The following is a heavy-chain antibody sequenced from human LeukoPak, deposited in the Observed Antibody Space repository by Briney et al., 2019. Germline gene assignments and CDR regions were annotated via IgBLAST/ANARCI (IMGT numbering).Heavy chain of an antibody. CDR1: GFSINSNY. J-gene: IGHJ5*02. D-gene: IGHD3-22*01. V-gene: IGHV3-53*01. CDR2: IYNDGSA. CDR3: ARDLGQYYDTSDNWFDP. Sequence: GGSLRLSCAASGFSINSNYMSWVRQAPGKGLEWVSVIYNDGSAYYADSVKGRFTISRDNAKNALYLQMNSLRAEDTAVYYCARDLGQYYDTSDNWFDPWGQGTLVTVSS.